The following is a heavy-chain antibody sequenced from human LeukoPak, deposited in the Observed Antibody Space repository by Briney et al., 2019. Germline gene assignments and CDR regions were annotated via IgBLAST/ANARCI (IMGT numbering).Heavy chain of an antibody. CDR1: GXSFRSYE. CDR3: ARVGVTTMTVDV. Sequence: PGGSLRLSCVVSGXSFRSYEMIWVRKAPGKGLESLWYDSSSGSNIYYADSVKGRFTVSRDNAKNSLYLQMDRVRSEDTALYRCARVGVTTMTVDVWGQGTTVTVSS. CDR2: DSSSGSNI. J-gene: IGHJ6*02. V-gene: IGHV3-48*03. D-gene: IGHD2-21*02.